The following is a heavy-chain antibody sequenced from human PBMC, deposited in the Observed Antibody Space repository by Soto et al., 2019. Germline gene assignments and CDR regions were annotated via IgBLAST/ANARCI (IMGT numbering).Heavy chain of an antibody. CDR2: MNPNSGNT. CDR1: GYTFTSYD. Sequence: ASVKVSCKASGYTFTSYDINWVRQATGQGLEWMGWMNPNSGNTGYAQKFQGRVTMTRNTSISTAYMELSSLRSDDTAVYYCAREGELRFFGGSNWFDPWGQGTLVTVSS. CDR3: AREGELRFFGGSNWFDP. D-gene: IGHD3-3*01. J-gene: IGHJ5*02. V-gene: IGHV1-8*01.